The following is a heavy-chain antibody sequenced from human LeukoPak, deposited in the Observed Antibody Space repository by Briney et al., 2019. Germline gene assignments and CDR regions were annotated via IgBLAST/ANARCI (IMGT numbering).Heavy chain of an antibody. Sequence: SETLSLTCTVSGGSISSGGYCWSWIRQHPGKGLEWIGYIYYSGSTYYNPSLKSRVTISVDTSKNQFSLKLSSVTAADTAVYYCARDTRYGGNSRAFDIWGQGTMVTVSS. CDR3: ARDTRYGGNSRAFDI. V-gene: IGHV4-31*03. J-gene: IGHJ3*02. CDR2: IYYSGST. CDR1: GGSISSGGYC. D-gene: IGHD4-17*01.